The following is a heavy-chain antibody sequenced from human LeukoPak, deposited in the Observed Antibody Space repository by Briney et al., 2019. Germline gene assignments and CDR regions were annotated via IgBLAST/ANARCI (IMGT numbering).Heavy chain of an antibody. CDR3: ARDSRLSSIAARYLDVFDI. V-gene: IGHV4-61*08. Sequence: PSETLSLTCTVSGGSVSSGGYYWSWIRQPPGKGLEWIGYIYYSGSTNYNPSLKSRVTMSVDTSKNQFSLKLNSVTAADTAVYYCARDSRLSSIAARYLDVFDIWGQGTMVTVSS. D-gene: IGHD6-6*01. J-gene: IGHJ3*02. CDR1: GGSVSSGGYY. CDR2: IYYSGST.